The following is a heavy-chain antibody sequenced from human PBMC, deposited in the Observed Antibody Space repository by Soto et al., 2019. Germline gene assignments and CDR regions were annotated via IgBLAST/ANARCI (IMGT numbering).Heavy chain of an antibody. CDR2: ISAHNGNT. D-gene: IGHD1-1*01. Sequence: QVHLVQSGAEVKKPGASVKVSCKASGYTFTSYGITWVRQAPGQGLEWMGWISAHNGNTDYAPKVQGRVIVARDTSTSTAYMELRSLRPDVAAVYYWARGRYRDYWGQGALVTVSS. CDR3: ARGRYRDY. CDR1: GYTFTSYG. V-gene: IGHV1-18*01. J-gene: IGHJ4*02.